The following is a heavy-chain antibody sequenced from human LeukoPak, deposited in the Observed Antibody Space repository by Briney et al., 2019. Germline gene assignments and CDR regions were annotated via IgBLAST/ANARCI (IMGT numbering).Heavy chain of an antibody. CDR3: VKIVMAGGYFDY. D-gene: IGHD3-16*01. CDR2: ISSNGATT. J-gene: IGHJ4*02. Sequence: PGGSLRLSCSASGFTFSSYAMHWVRQAPGKGLEYVSAISSNGATTYYADSVKGRFTISRDNSKNTLYFQMGSLRPEDTAVYYCVKIVMAGGYFDYWGQGTLVTVSS. CDR1: GFTFSSYA. V-gene: IGHV3-64*05.